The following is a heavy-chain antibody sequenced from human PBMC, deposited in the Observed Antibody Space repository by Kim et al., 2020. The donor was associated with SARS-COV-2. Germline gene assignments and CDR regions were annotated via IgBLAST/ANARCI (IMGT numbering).Heavy chain of an antibody. CDR3: ARDDPTLGHYYGMDV. V-gene: IGHV4-59*01. CDR2: IYYTGST. Sequence: SETLSLTCTVSGGSISSYYWSWIRQPPGKGLEWIGYIYYTGSTNYNPSLKSRVTISVDTSKNQFSLKLSSVTAADTAVYYCARDDPTLGHYYGMDVWGQGTTVTVSS. CDR1: GGSISSYY. J-gene: IGHJ6*02.